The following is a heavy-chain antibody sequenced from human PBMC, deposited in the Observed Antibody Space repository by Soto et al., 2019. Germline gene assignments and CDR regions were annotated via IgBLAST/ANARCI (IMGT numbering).Heavy chain of an antibody. J-gene: IGHJ4*02. CDR1: RGTFSSYA. CDR3: ARDRGAVAVNPSNRYYFDY. D-gene: IGHD6-19*01. V-gene: IGHV1-69*13. Sequence: ASGNVCCKASRGTFSSYAINWVRQAPGQGLEWMGGIIPIFGTANYAQKFQGRVTITADESTNTAYMELSSLRSEDTAVYYCARDRGAVAVNPSNRYYFDYWGQGTLVTVSS. CDR2: IIPIFGTA.